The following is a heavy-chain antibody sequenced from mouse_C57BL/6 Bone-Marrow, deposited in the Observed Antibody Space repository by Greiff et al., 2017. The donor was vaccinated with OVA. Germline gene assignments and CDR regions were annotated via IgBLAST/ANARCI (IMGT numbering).Heavy chain of an antibody. D-gene: IGHD2-4*01. J-gene: IGHJ3*01. CDR3: AREGIYYDYDLAWFAY. Sequence: QVQLQQPGAELVKPGASVKLSCKASGYTFTSSWLPWVKQRPGQGFEWIGGFDPSVSYTNYHQKFKGKATLPVDTSSSTAYVQLSSLTSEDAAVYYCAREGIYYDYDLAWFAYWGQGTLVTVPA. V-gene: IGHV1-50*01. CDR1: GYTFTSSW. CDR2: FDPSVSYT.